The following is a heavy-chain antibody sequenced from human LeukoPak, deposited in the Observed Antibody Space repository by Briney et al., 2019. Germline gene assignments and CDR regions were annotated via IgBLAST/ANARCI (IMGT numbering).Heavy chain of an antibody. Sequence: SETLSLTCTVSGGSISSYYWSWIRQPPGKGLEWIGYIYYSGSTNYNPSLKSRVTISVDTSKNQFSLKLSSVTAADTAVYYCARVRYSSGWGYYYYYMDVWGKGTTVTISS. J-gene: IGHJ6*03. CDR2: IYYSGST. D-gene: IGHD6-19*01. CDR3: ARVRYSSGWGYYYYYMDV. CDR1: GGSISSYY. V-gene: IGHV4-59*01.